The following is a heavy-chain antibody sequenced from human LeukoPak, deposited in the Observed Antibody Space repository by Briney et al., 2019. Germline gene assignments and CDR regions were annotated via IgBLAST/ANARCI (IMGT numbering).Heavy chain of an antibody. Sequence: PGRSLRLSCAASGFTFSKYGVHWIRQAPGKGLEWVAVISDAGSEKYYADSVKGRFTISRDNSKNTVYLQMNSLRPDDTAMYYCAKNVGRDGYNDYFDYWGQGTLVTVSS. CDR2: ISDAGSEK. CDR1: GFTFSKYG. D-gene: IGHD5-24*01. J-gene: IGHJ4*02. V-gene: IGHV3-30*18. CDR3: AKNVGRDGYNDYFDY.